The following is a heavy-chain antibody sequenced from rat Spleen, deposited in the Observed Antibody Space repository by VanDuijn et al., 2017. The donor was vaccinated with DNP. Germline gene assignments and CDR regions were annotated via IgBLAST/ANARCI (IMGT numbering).Heavy chain of an antibody. CDR3: AREPIAAILFDY. J-gene: IGHJ2*01. V-gene: IGHV5-19*01. CDR2: ISPSGGSI. Sequence: EVQLVESGGGLVQPGRSLKVSCTASGFSFSNYGMHWIRQAPTKGLEWVASISPSGGSIYYRDSVKGRFTISRDNAKSTLYLQMNSLRSEDTATYYCAREPIAAILFDYWGQGVMVTVSS. CDR1: GFSFSNYG. D-gene: IGHD1-2*01.